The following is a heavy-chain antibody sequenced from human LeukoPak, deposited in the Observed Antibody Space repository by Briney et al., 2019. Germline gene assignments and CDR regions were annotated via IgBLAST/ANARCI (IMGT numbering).Heavy chain of an antibody. CDR1: GFIFSNYW. D-gene: IGHD3-10*01. V-gene: IGHV3-7*03. J-gene: IGHJ4*02. CDR2: IQQHGSET. Sequence: PGGSLRLSCEGSGFIFSNYWMSWVRQAPGKGLEWVANIQQHGSETYYGDSVKGRFTISRDNAKNSLYLQMNSLRAEDTAVYYCAREGTYYYGSGSYSRRYYFDYWGQGTLVTVSS. CDR3: AREGTYYYGSGSYSRRYYFDY.